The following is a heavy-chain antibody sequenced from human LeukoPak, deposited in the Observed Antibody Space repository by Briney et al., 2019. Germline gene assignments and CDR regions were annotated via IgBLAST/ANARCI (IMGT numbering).Heavy chain of an antibody. J-gene: IGHJ4*02. V-gene: IGHV4-38-2*01. CDR2: IYHSGST. CDR1: GYSISSGYY. D-gene: IGHD3-3*01. Sequence: PSETLSLTCAVSGYSISSGYYWGWIRQPPGKGLEWIGSIYHSGSTYYNPSLKSRVTISVDTSKNQFSLKLSSVTAADTAVYYCARQNYDFWSGYLHYFDYWGQGTLVTVSS. CDR3: ARQNYDFWSGYLHYFDY.